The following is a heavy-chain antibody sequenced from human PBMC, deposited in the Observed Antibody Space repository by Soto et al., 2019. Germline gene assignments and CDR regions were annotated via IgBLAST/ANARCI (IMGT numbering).Heavy chain of an antibody. J-gene: IGHJ6*03. CDR3: ARGSWDLYYYYMDV. V-gene: IGHV4-39*01. D-gene: IGHD6-13*01. CDR2: IYYSGST. CDR1: GGSISSSSYY. Sequence: SETLSLTCTVSGGSISSSSYYWGWIRQPPGKGLEWIGSIYYSGSTYYNPSLKSRVTISVDTSKNQFSLKLSSVTAADTAVYYCARGSWDLYYYYMDVWGKGTTVTVSS.